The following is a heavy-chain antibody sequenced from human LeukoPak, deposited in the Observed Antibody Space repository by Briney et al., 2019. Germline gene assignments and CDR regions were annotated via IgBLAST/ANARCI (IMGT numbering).Heavy chain of an antibody. J-gene: IGHJ4*02. V-gene: IGHV3-33*01. CDR3: ARGTGTASNYYFDY. CDR1: GFTFSSYG. Sequence: GGSLRLSCAASGFTFSSYGMHWVRQAPGKGLEWVAVIWYDGSNKYYADSVKGRFTISRDNAKDSLYLQMNGLRAEDTAVYYCARGTGTASNYYFDYWGQGTLVTVSS. D-gene: IGHD7-27*01. CDR2: IWYDGSNK.